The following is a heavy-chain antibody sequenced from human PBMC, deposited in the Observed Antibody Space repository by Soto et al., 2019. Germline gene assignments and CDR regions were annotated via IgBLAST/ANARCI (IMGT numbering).Heavy chain of an antibody. D-gene: IGHD3-22*01. CDR3: ARDKIDYYDSSGYRRDAFDS. V-gene: IGHV4-31*03. J-gene: IGHJ3*02. Sequence: PSETLSLTCTVSGGSISSGGYYWSWIRQHPGKGLEWIGYIYYSGSTYYNPSLKSRVTISVDTSKNQFSLKLSSVTAADTAVYYCARDKIDYYDSSGYRRDAFDSWGQGTRVTVSS. CDR2: IYYSGST. CDR1: GGSISSGGYY.